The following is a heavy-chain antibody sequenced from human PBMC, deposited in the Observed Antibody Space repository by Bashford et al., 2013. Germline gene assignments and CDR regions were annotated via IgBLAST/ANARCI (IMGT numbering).Heavy chain of an antibody. CDR3: ARHQKYYDFWSGHDAFDI. J-gene: IGHJ3*02. V-gene: IGHV5-51*01. D-gene: IGHD3-3*01. CDR2: IYPGDSDT. CDR1: GYSFTSYW. Sequence: GESLKISCKGSGYSFTSYWIGWVRQMPGKGLEWMGIIYPGDSDTRYSPSFQGQVTISADKSISTAYLQWSSLKASDTAMYYCARHQKYYDFWSGHDAFDIWGQGTMVTVSS.